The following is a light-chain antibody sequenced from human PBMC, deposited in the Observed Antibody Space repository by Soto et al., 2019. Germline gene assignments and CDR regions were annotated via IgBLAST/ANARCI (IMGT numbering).Light chain of an antibody. J-gene: IGKJ4*01. Sequence: EIVRTQSPDTLSVSPGERATLSRRASQSVSNKLAWYQQKPGQAPRLILYDASNRATGIPARFSGSGSGTDFTLTISSLEPQDFAVYYCQQRSNWPPLTFGGGTKVDIK. CDR3: QQRSNWPPLT. V-gene: IGKV3-11*01. CDR1: QSVSNK. CDR2: DAS.